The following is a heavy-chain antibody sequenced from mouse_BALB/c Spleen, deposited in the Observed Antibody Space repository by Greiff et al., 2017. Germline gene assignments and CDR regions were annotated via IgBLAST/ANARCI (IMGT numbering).Heavy chain of an antibody. CDR3: TRPSYYYGSSYVGAMDY. V-gene: IGHV1S127*01. CDR2: IHPSDSET. CDR1: GYSFTSYW. Sequence: QVQLQQPGAELVRPGASVKLSCKASGYSFTSYWMNWVKQRPGQGLEWIGMIHPSDSETRLNQKFKGKAKLTAVTSTSTAYMELSSLTNEDSAVYYCTRPSYYYGSSYVGAMDYWGQGTSVTVSS. D-gene: IGHD1-1*01. J-gene: IGHJ4*01.